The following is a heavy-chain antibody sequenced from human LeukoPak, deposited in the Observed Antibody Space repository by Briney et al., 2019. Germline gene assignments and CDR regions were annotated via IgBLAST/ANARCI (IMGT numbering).Heavy chain of an antibody. Sequence: ASVKVSCKASGGTFSSYAISWVRQAPGQGLEWMGGIIPIFGTANYAQKFQGRVTITADKSTSTAYMELSSLRSEDMAVYYCAREGLRLGELSPTYYFDYWGQGTLVTVSS. CDR2: IIPIFGTA. CDR1: GGTFSSYA. CDR3: AREGLRLGELSPTYYFDY. V-gene: IGHV1-69*06. J-gene: IGHJ4*02. D-gene: IGHD3-16*02.